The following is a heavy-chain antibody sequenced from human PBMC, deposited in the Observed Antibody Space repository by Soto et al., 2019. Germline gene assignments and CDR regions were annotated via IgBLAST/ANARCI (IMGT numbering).Heavy chain of an antibody. J-gene: IGHJ6*02. D-gene: IGHD6-6*01. CDR1: GYTFTSYD. V-gene: IGHV1-8*01. CDR2: MNPNSGNT. Sequence: ASVKGSCKASGYTFTSYDIKWVRQATGQGLEWMGWMNPNSGNTGYAQKFQGRVTMTRNTSISTAYMELSSLRSEDTAVYYCARGYAARNYYYYGMDVWGQGTTVTVYS. CDR3: ARGYAARNYYYYGMDV.